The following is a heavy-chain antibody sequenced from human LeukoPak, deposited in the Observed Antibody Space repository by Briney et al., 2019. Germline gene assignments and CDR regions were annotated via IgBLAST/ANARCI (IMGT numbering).Heavy chain of an antibody. Sequence: GGSLRLSCAASGLSYSSFEMTWVRQAPGKGLEWVTVIGPGGVDIRYADSVEGRFTISRDNSKNTLYLQMNSLRAEDTAVYYCAKYCGGDCFRNFDFWGQGTLVTVSS. CDR1: GLSYSSFE. CDR2: IGPGGVDI. D-gene: IGHD2-21*02. V-gene: IGHV3-23*01. CDR3: AKYCGGDCFRNFDF. J-gene: IGHJ4*02.